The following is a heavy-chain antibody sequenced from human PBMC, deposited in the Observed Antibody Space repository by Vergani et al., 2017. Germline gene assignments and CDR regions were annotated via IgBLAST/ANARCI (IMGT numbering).Heavy chain of an antibody. V-gene: IGHV3-74*03. Sequence: DVHLAESGGGIFQPGGSLRLSCSASGFSFNSDWMHWVRQVPGKGLLWVSRIKSDGSITAYADSVKGRFTISRDNAQNILYLQMNSLSAENTAVYFCARLGLTVSRREAPVFDYWGQGTLVTVSS. CDR3: ARLGLTVSRREAPVFDY. CDR1: GFSFNSDW. D-gene: IGHD4-11*01. J-gene: IGHJ4*02. CDR2: IKSDGSIT.